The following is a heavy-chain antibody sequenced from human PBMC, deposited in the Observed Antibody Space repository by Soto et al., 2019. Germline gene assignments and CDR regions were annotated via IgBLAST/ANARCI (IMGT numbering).Heavy chain of an antibody. CDR3: ARAIPRDGYPTAPDY. D-gene: IGHD5-12*01. CDR2: IIPIFGTA. J-gene: IGHJ4*02. CDR1: GGTFSSYA. Sequence: SVKVSCKASGGTFSSYAISWVRQAPGQGLEWMGGIIPIFGTANYAQKSQGRVTITADESTSTAYMELSSLRSEDTAVYYCARAIPRDGYPTAPDYWGQGTLVTVSS. V-gene: IGHV1-69*13.